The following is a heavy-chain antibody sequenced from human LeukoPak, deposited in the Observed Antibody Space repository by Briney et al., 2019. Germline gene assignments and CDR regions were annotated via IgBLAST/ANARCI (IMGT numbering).Heavy chain of an antibody. J-gene: IGHJ4*02. CDR2: ISGSGGST. D-gene: IGHD1-26*01. V-gene: IGHV3-23*01. CDR1: QFTFNIYA. Sequence: GGPLRLSCAASQFTFNIYAMNWVRQAPGKGLEWVSAISGSGGSTYYADSVKGRFTISRDNSKNTLYLQMNSLRAEDTAVYYCAIPLYSGSYWDYWGQGTLVTVSS. CDR3: AIPLYSGSYWDY.